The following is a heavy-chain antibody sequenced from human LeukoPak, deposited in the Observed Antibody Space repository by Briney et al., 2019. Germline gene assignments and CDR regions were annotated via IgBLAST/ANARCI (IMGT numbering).Heavy chain of an antibody. V-gene: IGHV4-59*04. CDR3: AGYCSGGSCYGRFDY. CDR2: IYYSGST. J-gene: IGHJ4*02. CDR1: GGSIGTYS. D-gene: IGHD2-15*01. Sequence: ASETLSLTCTVSGGSIGTYSWNWIRQPPGKGLEWIGYIYYSGSTYYNPSLKSRVTISVDTSKNQFSLKLSSVTAADTAVYYCAGYCSGGSCYGRFDYWGQGTLVTVSS.